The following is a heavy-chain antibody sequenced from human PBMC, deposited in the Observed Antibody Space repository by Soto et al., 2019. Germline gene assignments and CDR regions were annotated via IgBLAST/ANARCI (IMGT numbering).Heavy chain of an antibody. D-gene: IGHD3-22*01. CDR3: ASEYYDSSGYYGTDAFDI. Sequence: ASVKVSCKASGYPFTSYGISWVRQVPGQGLEWMGWISAYNGNTNYEQKLQGRVTMTTDTSTSTAYMELRSLRSDDTAVYYCASEYYDSSGYYGTDAFDIWGQGTMVTVSS. CDR1: GYPFTSYG. V-gene: IGHV1-18*01. CDR2: ISAYNGNT. J-gene: IGHJ3*02.